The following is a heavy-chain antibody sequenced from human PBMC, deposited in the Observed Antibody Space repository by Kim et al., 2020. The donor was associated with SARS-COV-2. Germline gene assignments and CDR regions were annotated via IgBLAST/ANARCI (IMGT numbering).Heavy chain of an antibody. J-gene: IGHJ4*02. CDR3: AKGRSQEWRILPVDC. V-gene: IGHV3-23*01. Sequence: GGSLRLSCAASGLIFTNYAMSWVRQAPGKGLECVSGLSGSGDSTYYADSVKGRFTISRDNSKNTVYLQMNSLRDADTAVYYCAKGRSQEWRILPVDCWGQGTLVTVSS. CDR1: GLIFTNYA. CDR2: LSGSGDST. D-gene: IGHD2-15*01.